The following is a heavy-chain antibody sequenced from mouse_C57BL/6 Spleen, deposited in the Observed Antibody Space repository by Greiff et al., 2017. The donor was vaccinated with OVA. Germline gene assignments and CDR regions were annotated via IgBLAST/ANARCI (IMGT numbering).Heavy chain of an antibody. CDR1: GYTFTSYW. Sequence: QVQLQQSGAELVKPGASVKMSCKASGYTFTSYWITWVKQRPGQGLEWIGDIYPGSGSTNYNEKFKSKATLTVDTSSSTAYMQFSSLTSEDSAVYYCARSVVNYYYAMDYWGQGTSVTVSS. D-gene: IGHD1-1*01. CDR3: ARSVVNYYYAMDY. V-gene: IGHV1-55*01. J-gene: IGHJ4*01. CDR2: IYPGSGST.